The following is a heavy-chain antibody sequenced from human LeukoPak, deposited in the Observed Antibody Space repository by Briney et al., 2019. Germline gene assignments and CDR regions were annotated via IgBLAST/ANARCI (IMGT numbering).Heavy chain of an antibody. CDR2: IYNSGST. V-gene: IGHV4-31*03. CDR3: AGGAPPDS. J-gene: IGHJ4*02. CDR1: GASFNTGDYY. Sequence: NPSQTLSLTCIVSGASFNTGDYYWNWTRQHPGKGLEWIGYIYNSGSTYYNPSLKSRVTISVDTSKNHFSLRLTSVTAADSAVYYCAGGAPPDSWGQGTLVTVSS.